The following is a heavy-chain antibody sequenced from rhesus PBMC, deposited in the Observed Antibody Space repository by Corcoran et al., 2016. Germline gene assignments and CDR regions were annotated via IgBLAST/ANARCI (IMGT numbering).Heavy chain of an antibody. CDR2: ISESGGTI. J-gene: IGHJ4*01. V-gene: IGHV3-100*02. Sequence: DVQLVESGGGLVKPGGSLRLSCVASGFTFSSYEMHWVRQAPGKGLEWFSVISESGGTIYYADSGNGRFTRSRYNANNSLFLQMNSLRAEDTAVYYCTRDRGYSYSFDYWGQGVLVTVSS. D-gene: IGHD5-12*01. CDR3: TRDRGYSYSFDY. CDR1: GFTFSSYE.